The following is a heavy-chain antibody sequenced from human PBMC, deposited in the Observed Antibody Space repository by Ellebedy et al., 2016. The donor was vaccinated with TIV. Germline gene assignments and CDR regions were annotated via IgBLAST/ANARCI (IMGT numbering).Heavy chain of an antibody. CDR1: GFTFSSYG. CDR2: IQRDGGEQ. D-gene: IGHD4-17*01. V-gene: IGHV3-7*01. CDR3: ARDYGDSLWGLDY. Sequence: PGGSLRLSCAASGFTFSSYGMHWVRQAPGKGLEWVANIQRDGGEQNYVDSVKGRFTISRDNARNSLYLQMNSLRTEDTAVYYCARDYGDSLWGLDYWGQGTLVTVSS. J-gene: IGHJ4*02.